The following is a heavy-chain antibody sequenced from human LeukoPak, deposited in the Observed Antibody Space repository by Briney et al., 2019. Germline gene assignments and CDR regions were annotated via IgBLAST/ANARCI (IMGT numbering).Heavy chain of an antibody. V-gene: IGHV3-48*02. CDR2: ISGGSNTI. Sequence: GGSLRLSCAASGFTFSSYSMNWVRQAPGKGLEWVSYISGGSNTIHYADSVKGRFTISRDNAKNSLYLQMNSLRDEDTAVYYCTRSLGGMVRAVMEYWGQGTLVTVSS. CDR1: GFTFSSYS. CDR3: TRSLGGMVRAVMEY. J-gene: IGHJ4*02. D-gene: IGHD3-10*01.